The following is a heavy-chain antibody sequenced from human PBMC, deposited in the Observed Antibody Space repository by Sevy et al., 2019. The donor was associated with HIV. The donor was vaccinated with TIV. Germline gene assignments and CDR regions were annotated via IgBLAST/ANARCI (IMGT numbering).Heavy chain of an antibody. CDR3: AKDNSRLLWFGESLDY. D-gene: IGHD3-10*01. Sequence: GGSLRLSCTASGFNFSNYGMHWVRQAPGKGLEWVAFISYDGINKYYADSVKGRFTISRDNSQNTRYLQMNSLRTEDTAVFYCAKDNSRLLWFGESLDYWGQGTLVTVSS. CDR1: GFNFSNYG. V-gene: IGHV3-30*18. CDR2: ISYDGINK. J-gene: IGHJ4*02.